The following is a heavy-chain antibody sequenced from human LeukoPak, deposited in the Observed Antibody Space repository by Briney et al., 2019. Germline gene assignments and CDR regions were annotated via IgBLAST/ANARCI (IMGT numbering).Heavy chain of an antibody. CDR2: ISSSSSYI. V-gene: IGHV3-21*06. D-gene: IGHD2-8*01. CDR3: ARVFGERDCTNGVCYHFDY. Sequence: KSGGSLRLSCAASGFTFSSYSMNWVRQAPGKGLEWVSSISSSSSYIYYADSVKGRFTISRDNSKNTMYLQMNSLRAEDTAVYFCARVFGERDCTNGVCYHFDYWGQGTLVTVSS. J-gene: IGHJ4*02. CDR1: GFTFSSYS.